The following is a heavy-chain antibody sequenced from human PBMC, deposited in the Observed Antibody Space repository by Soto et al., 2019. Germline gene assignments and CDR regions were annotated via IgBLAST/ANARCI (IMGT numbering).Heavy chain of an antibody. CDR3: ARVDYDSSKAKRWFDP. CDR1: GGSVSSGSYY. D-gene: IGHD3-22*01. Sequence: QVQLQESGPGLVKPSETLSLTCTVSGGSVSSGSYYWSWIRQPPGKGLEWIGYIYYSGSTNYNPSLKSRVTISVDTSKNQFSLKLSSVTAADTAVYYCARVDYDSSKAKRWFDPWGQGTLVTVSS. J-gene: IGHJ5*02. V-gene: IGHV4-61*01. CDR2: IYYSGST.